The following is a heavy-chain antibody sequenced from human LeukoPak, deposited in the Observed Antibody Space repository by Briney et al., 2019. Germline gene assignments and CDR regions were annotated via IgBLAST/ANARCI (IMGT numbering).Heavy chain of an antibody. Sequence: GGSLRLSCTASGFTLSHAWMQWGRQAPQGGRQWVARIKNKMDGETTDYAAPVKGRFTISRDDSKNTLYLDMNSLKTEDTAMYYRTTDCDSDMCYNALEWWGQGTTVTVSA. V-gene: IGHV3-15*01. J-gene: IGHJ3*01. D-gene: IGHD2-2*02. CDR3: TTDCDSDMCYNALEW. CDR1: GFTLSHAW. CDR2: IKNKMDGETT.